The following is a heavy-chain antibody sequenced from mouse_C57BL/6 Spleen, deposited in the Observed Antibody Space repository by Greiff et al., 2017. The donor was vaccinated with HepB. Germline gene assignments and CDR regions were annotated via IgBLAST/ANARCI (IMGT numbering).Heavy chain of an antibody. CDR3: ARNNYYDYDGAWFAY. CDR1: GFTFSDYY. CDR2: ISNGGGST. J-gene: IGHJ3*01. D-gene: IGHD2-4*01. Sequence: EVKLVESGGGLVQPGGSLKLSCAASGFTFSDYYMYWVRQTPEKRLEWVAYISNGGGSTYYPDTVKGRFTISRDNAKNTLYLQMSRLKSEDTAMYYCARNNYYDYDGAWFAYWGQGTLVTVSA. V-gene: IGHV5-12*01.